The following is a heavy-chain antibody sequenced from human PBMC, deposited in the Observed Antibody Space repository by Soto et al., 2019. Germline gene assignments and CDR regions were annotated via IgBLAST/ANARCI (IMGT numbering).Heavy chain of an antibody. J-gene: IGHJ4*02. V-gene: IGHV4-31*03. CDR1: GGSISSGGYY. Sequence: PSETLSLTCTVSGGSISSGGYYWSWIRQHPGKGLEWIGYIYYSGSTYYNPSLKSRVTISVDTSKNQFSLKLSSVTAADTAVYYCARAKLRFLEWLTPKGYYFAYWGQGTLVTVSP. D-gene: IGHD3-3*01. CDR3: ARAKLRFLEWLTPKGYYFAY. CDR2: IYYSGST.